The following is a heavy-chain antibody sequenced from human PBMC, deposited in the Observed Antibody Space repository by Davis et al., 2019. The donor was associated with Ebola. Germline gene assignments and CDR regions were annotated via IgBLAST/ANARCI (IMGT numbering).Heavy chain of an antibody. J-gene: IGHJ4*02. Sequence: GESLKISCAASGFTFSGSAMHWVRQASGKGLEWVGRIRSKANSYATAYAASVKGRFTISRDDSKNTAYLQMNSLKTEDTAVNYCTTTTADDYWGQGTLVTVSS. CDR2: IRSKANSYAT. D-gene: IGHD4-11*01. CDR3: TTTTADDY. V-gene: IGHV3-73*01. CDR1: GFTFSGSA.